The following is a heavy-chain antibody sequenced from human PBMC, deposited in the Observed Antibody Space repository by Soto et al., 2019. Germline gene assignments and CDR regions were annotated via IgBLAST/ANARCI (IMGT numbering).Heavy chain of an antibody. CDR2: ISAYNGNT. CDR1: GDTFTSYG. Sequence: GASVKVSCKASGDTFTSYGISWVRQAPGQGLEWMGWISAYNGNTNYAQTLQGRVTMTTDTSTSTAYMELRSLRSDDTAVYSCARSSYDYVWGSYRQKGAWYFDLWGRGTLVTVSS. CDR3: ARSSYDYVWGSYRQKGAWYFDL. V-gene: IGHV1-18*01. J-gene: IGHJ2*01. D-gene: IGHD3-16*02.